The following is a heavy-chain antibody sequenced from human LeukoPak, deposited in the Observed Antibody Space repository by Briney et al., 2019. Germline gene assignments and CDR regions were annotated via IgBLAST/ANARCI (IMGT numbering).Heavy chain of an antibody. D-gene: IGHD3-10*01. CDR2: IYYSVST. J-gene: IGHJ4*02. CDR1: GDSISGNY. V-gene: IGHV4-39*01. CDR3: ASSYYGSGSPNFDY. Sequence: SETLSLTCTVSGDSISGNYWTWIRQPPGKGLEWIGSIYYSVSTYYNPSLKSRVTISVDTSKNQFSLKLSSVTAADTAVYYCASSYYGSGSPNFDYWGQGTLVTVSS.